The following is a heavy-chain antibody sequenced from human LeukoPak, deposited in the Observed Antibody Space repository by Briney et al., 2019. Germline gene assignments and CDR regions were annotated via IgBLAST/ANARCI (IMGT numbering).Heavy chain of an antibody. D-gene: IGHD3-10*01. CDR2: INPNSGGT. Sequence: GCSVTVTCKASGYTFTGYYIHWLRPAPGQGLEWMGFINPNSGGTNYAQKFQGRITMTRDTSISTAYMELSSLTSDDTAVYYCARDLEGYHYVSGNYPQWGQGILITVSS. J-gene: IGHJ4*02. CDR3: ARDLEGYHYVSGNYPQ. CDR1: GYTFTGYY. V-gene: IGHV1-2*02.